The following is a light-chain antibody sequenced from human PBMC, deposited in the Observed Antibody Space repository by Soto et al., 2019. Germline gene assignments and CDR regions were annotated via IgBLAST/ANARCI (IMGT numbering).Light chain of an antibody. CDR1: SSNTGSNY. Sequence: QSVLTQPPSASGTPGQRVTISCSGSSSNTGSNYVYWYQQLPGTAPKLLIYRNNQRPSGVPDRFSGSKSGTSASLAISGLRSEDEADYYCAAWDDSLSGHYVFGTGTKVTV. V-gene: IGLV1-47*01. CDR3: AAWDDSLSGHYV. J-gene: IGLJ1*01. CDR2: RNN.